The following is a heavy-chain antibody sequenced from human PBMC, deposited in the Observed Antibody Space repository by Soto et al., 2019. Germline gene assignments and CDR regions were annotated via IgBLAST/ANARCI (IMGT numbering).Heavy chain of an antibody. D-gene: IGHD3-9*01. J-gene: IGHJ2*01. CDR1: GGSFSGYY. V-gene: IGHV4-34*01. CDR3: ARESHDILTGPPWVWYFDL. Sequence: QVQLQQWGAGPLRPLETLSLTCGVSGGSFSGYYWAWIRQSPGKGLEWIGEINDRGSINYNPSLKSRISISVDTSKKHYSLNLRSVTAADTAVYNCARESHDILTGPPWVWYFDLWGRGTLVTVSS. CDR2: INDRGSI.